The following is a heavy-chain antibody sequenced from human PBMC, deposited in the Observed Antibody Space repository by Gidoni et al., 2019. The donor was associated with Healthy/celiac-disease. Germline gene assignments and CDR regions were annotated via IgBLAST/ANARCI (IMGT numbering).Heavy chain of an antibody. Sequence: QVQLVESGGVVVQPGRSLRLSCAASGFTFSSYGMHWVRQAPGQGLEWVGVIWYDGSNKYYADSVKGRFTISRDNSKNTLYLQMNSLRAEDTAVYYCARGEFLSGDSSSWYRIYYYGMDVWGQGTTVTVSS. J-gene: IGHJ6*02. CDR1: GFTFSSYG. D-gene: IGHD6-13*01. V-gene: IGHV3-33*01. CDR2: IWYDGSNK. CDR3: ARGEFLSGDSSSWYRIYYYGMDV.